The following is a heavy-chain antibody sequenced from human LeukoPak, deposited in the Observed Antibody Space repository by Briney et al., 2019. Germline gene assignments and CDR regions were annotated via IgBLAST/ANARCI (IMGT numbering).Heavy chain of an antibody. D-gene: IGHD3-10*01. V-gene: IGHV1-2*02. CDR3: ARGRFGEWDNWFDP. J-gene: IGHJ5*02. Sequence: ASVKVSCKASGYTFTGYYIHWVRQAPGQGLEWMAWINPNSGATNYAQKFQGRVSMTRDTSISTAYMALSRLTSDDTAVYFCARGRFGEWDNWFDPWGQGTLITVSS. CDR1: GYTFTGYY. CDR2: INPNSGAT.